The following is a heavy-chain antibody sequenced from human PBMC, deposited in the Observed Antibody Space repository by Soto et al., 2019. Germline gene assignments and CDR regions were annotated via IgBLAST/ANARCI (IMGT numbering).Heavy chain of an antibody. CDR2: ISAYNGNT. Sequence: QVPLVQSGAEVKKPGASVKVSCKASGYTFTSYGISWVRQAPGQGLEWMGWISAYNGNTNYAQKLQGRVTMTTDTSRSTAYMELRSRRSADTAVYYCARGRGGGGYYDFWSGHNNWYFDLWGRGTLVTVSS. CDR1: GYTFTSYG. D-gene: IGHD3-3*01. J-gene: IGHJ2*01. V-gene: IGHV1-18*01. CDR3: ARGRGGGGYYDFWSGHNNWYFDL.